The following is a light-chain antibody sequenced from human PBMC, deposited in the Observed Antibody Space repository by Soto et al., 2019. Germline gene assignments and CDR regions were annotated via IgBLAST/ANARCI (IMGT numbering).Light chain of an antibody. J-gene: IGLJ3*02. V-gene: IGLV2-11*01. CDR2: DVS. Sequence: QSALTQPRSVSGSPGQSVTISCSGSSSDVGGYNFVSWYQQHPGKAPKLMIYDVSKRPSGVPGRFSGSKSGNTASLTISGLQAEDEADYYCCSNAGSYTWVFGGGTKVTV. CDR1: SSDVGGYNF. CDR3: CSNAGSYTWV.